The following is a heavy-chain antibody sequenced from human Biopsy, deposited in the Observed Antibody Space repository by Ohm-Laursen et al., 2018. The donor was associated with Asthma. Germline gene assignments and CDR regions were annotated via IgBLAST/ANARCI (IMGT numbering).Heavy chain of an antibody. J-gene: IGHJ3*01. CDR2: VNTGNGDT. V-gene: IGHV1-3*04. CDR3: ARTYYDFLTGQVKDVFGV. CDR1: GYNLIRFA. D-gene: IGHD3-9*01. Sequence: GSSVKGSCKASGYNLIRFAIHWVRQAPGQRLEWMGWVNTGNGDTKYSQKFQGRVTITRDTSASTAYMELRRLRSEDTATYYCARTYYDFLTGQVKDVFGVWGQGTMVTVSS.